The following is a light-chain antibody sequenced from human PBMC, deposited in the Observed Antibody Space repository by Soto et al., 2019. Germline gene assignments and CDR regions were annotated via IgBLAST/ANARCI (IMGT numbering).Light chain of an antibody. Sequence: DIPMTQSPSTLSGSVGDRVTITCRAIQTISSWLAWYQQKPGKAPKLLIYKASTFKSGVPSRFSGRGSGTEFTLTISSLQADDFVPYYCQPYNSYSAAFGQGTKVELK. CDR1: QTISSW. V-gene: IGKV1-5*03. CDR2: KAS. CDR3: QPYNSYSAA. J-gene: IGKJ1*01.